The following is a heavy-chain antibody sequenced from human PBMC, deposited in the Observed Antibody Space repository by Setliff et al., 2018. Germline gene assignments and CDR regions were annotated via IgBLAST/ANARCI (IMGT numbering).Heavy chain of an antibody. Sequence: GGSLRLSCAASGFTFSDYYMSWVRQAPGKGLEWVSSISSSSSYIYYADSVKGRFTISRDNAKNSLYLQMNSLRAEDTAVYYCARGNYYGSGSYLDYWGQGTLVTVSS. J-gene: IGHJ4*02. D-gene: IGHD3-10*01. CDR2: ISSSSSYI. V-gene: IGHV3-21*01. CDR1: GFTFSDYY. CDR3: ARGNYYGSGSYLDY.